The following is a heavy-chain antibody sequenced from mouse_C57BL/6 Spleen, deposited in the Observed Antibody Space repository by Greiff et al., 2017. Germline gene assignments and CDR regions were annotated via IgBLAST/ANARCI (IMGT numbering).Heavy chain of an antibody. CDR2: IYPSDSET. CDR3: ARWHYYGSSLDY. Sequence: QVQLQQSGAELVRPGSSVKLSCKASGYTFTSYWMDWVKQRPGQGLEWIGNIYPSDSETHYNQKFKDKATLTVDKSSSTAYMQLSSLTSEDSAVYYCARWHYYGSSLDYWGQGTTLTVSS. J-gene: IGHJ2*01. CDR1: GYTFTSYW. D-gene: IGHD1-1*01. V-gene: IGHV1-61*01.